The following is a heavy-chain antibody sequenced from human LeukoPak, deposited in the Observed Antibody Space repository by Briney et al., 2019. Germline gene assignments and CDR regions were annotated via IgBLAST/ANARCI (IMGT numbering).Heavy chain of an antibody. Sequence: GGSLRLSCAASGFTVSSNYMSWVRQAPGKGLEWVSAISGSGGSTYYADSVKGRFTISRDNSKNTLYLQMNSLRAEDTAVYYCAEGWYPYYFDYWGQGTLVTVSS. D-gene: IGHD2-15*01. J-gene: IGHJ4*02. CDR3: AEGWYPYYFDY. V-gene: IGHV3-23*01. CDR1: GFTVSSNY. CDR2: ISGSGGST.